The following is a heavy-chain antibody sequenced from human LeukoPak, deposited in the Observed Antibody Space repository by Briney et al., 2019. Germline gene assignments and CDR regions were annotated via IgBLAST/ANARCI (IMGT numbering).Heavy chain of an antibody. D-gene: IGHD3/OR15-3a*01. CDR2: IYTSGST. CDR1: GGSISSGSYY. Sequence: SQTLSLTCTVSGGSISSGSYYWSWIRQPAGKGLEWIGRIYTSGSTNYNPSLKSRVTISVDTSKNQFTLKLSSVTAADTAVYYCARGRWAGYYDLRWFDPWGQGTLVTVSS. J-gene: IGHJ5*02. V-gene: IGHV4-61*02. CDR3: ARGRWAGYYDLRWFDP.